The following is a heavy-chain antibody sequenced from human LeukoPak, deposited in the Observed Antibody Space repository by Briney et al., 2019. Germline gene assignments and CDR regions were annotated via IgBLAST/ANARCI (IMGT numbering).Heavy chain of an antibody. J-gene: IGHJ4*02. D-gene: IGHD3-22*01. CDR1: GGSISSYC. CDR2: IYSSGST. CDR3: ASVSRGYYIDY. V-gene: IGHV4-4*07. Sequence: SETLSLTCTVSGGSISSYCWSWIRQPAGQGLEWIGRIYSSGSTNYNPSIKSRVTMSVDTSKNQFSLRLSSVTAADTAMYYCASVSRGYYIDYWGQGTLVTVSS.